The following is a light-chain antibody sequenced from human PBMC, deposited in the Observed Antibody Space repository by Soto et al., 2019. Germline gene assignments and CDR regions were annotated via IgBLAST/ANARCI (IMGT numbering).Light chain of an antibody. J-gene: IGKJ4*01. Sequence: DIQMTQSPSSLSASVVDRVTITCRASQSISAYLNWYQQKPGKAPNLLIYAASSLQSGVPSRFSGSGSGTDFTLTITSLQPEDFATYYCQQLNSYPLTFGGGTKVDI. CDR2: AAS. CDR3: QQLNSYPLT. CDR1: QSISAY. V-gene: IGKV1-39*01.